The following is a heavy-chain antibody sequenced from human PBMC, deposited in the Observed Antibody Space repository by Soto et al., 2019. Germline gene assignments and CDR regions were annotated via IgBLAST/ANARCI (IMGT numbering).Heavy chain of an antibody. Sequence: GGSLRLSCAASGFTFSSYWMSWVRQAPGKGLEWVANIKQDGSEKYYVDSVKGRFTISRDNAKNSLYLQMNSLRAEDTAVYYCARELGYCSGGSCLGYNWFDPWGQGTLVTVSS. CDR3: ARELGYCSGGSCLGYNWFDP. J-gene: IGHJ5*02. CDR2: IKQDGSEK. D-gene: IGHD2-15*01. CDR1: GFTFSSYW. V-gene: IGHV3-7*01.